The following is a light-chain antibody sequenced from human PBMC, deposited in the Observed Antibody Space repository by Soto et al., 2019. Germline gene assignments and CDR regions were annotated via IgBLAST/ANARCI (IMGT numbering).Light chain of an antibody. J-gene: IGLJ1*01. CDR2: EVS. CDR3: GSYTSSSTYV. Sequence: QSVLTQPASVSGSPGQSITISCTGTSSDVGGYNYVSWYQQHPGKGPKLMIFEVSNRPSGVSSRFSGSKSGNTASLTISGLQAEDEADYYCGSYTSSSTYVFGTGTQLTVL. CDR1: SSDVGGYNY. V-gene: IGLV2-14*01.